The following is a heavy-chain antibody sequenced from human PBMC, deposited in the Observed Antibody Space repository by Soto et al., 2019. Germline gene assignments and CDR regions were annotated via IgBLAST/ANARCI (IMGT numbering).Heavy chain of an antibody. Sequence: SETLSLTCSVSGASINNFAYYWGWIRQPPGKGLEWIGTVYYNENTYYNPSLKSRVAISVDTAKNQFSLNLRSVTAADTAIYFCARRERYYGSPGWFDPGAKEPWSPSPQ. J-gene: IGHJ5*01. CDR3: ARRERYYGSPGWFDP. V-gene: IGHV4-39*01. D-gene: IGHD3-10*01. CDR1: GASINNFAYY. CDR2: VYYNENT.